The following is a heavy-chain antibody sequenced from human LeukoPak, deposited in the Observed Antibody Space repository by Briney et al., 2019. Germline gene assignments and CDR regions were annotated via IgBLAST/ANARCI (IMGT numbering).Heavy chain of an antibody. Sequence: SQTLSLTCTVSGGSISSGGYYWSWLRQHPGKGLEWIGYIYYNGSTYYNPSLKSRVTISVDTSKNQFSLKLSSVTAADTAVYYCARAHRSKTTGHYYYYYGMDVWGQGTTVTVSS. CDR1: GGSISSGGYY. D-gene: IGHD4-17*01. J-gene: IGHJ6*02. CDR2: IYYNGST. V-gene: IGHV4-31*03. CDR3: ARAHRSKTTGHYYYYYGMDV.